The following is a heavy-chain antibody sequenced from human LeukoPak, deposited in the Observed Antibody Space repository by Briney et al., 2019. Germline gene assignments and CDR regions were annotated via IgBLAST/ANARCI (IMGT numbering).Heavy chain of an antibody. Sequence: GGSLRLSCAASGFTFSSYAMSWVRQAPGKGLEWVSAISGSGGSTYYADSVKGRFTISRDNSKNTLYLQMNSLRAEDTAVYYCARVPRHTYRMWYYFDYWGQGTLVTVSS. CDR3: ARVPRHTYRMWYYFDY. CDR1: GFTFSSYA. D-gene: IGHD2-21*01. CDR2: ISGSGGST. V-gene: IGHV3-23*01. J-gene: IGHJ4*02.